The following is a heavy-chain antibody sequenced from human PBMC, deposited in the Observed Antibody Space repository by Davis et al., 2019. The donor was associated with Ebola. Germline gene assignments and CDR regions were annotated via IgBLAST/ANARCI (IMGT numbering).Heavy chain of an antibody. Sequence: AASVKVSCKASGGTFSSYAISWVRQAPGQGLEWMGRIIPILGIANYAQKFQGRVTITADKSTSTAYMELSSLRSEDTAVYYCAREVSYCSGGSCDWFDPWGQGTLVTVSS. V-gene: IGHV1-69*04. D-gene: IGHD2-15*01. J-gene: IGHJ5*02. CDR1: GGTFSSYA. CDR3: AREVSYCSGGSCDWFDP. CDR2: IIPILGIA.